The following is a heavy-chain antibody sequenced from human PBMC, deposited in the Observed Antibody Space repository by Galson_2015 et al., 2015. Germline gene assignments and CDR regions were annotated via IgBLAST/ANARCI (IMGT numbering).Heavy chain of an antibody. CDR3: ARGIYYVSGIYSFDY. J-gene: IGHJ4*02. CDR1: GYTFASYD. Sequence: VNVSCKASGYTFASYDINWVRQATGQGLEWMGWMNPNSGNTGYAQKFQGRVTMTRNTSISTAYMELSSLRSEDTAVYYCARGIYYVSGIYSFDYWGQGTLVTVSS. V-gene: IGHV1-8*01. D-gene: IGHD3-10*01. CDR2: MNPNSGNT.